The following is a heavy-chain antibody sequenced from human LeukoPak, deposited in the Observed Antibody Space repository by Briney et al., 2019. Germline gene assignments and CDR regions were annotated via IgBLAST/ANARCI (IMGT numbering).Heavy chain of an antibody. Sequence: ASVKVSCKASGYTFTSYGISWVRQAPGQGLEWMGWISAYNGNTNYAQKLQGRVTMTTDTSTSTAYMELRSLRSDDTAVYYCARALGSDPPDYYYYYMDVWGKGTTVTISS. CDR2: ISAYNGNT. D-gene: IGHD2-21*02. CDR3: ARALGSDPPDYYYYYMDV. CDR1: GYTFTSYG. J-gene: IGHJ6*03. V-gene: IGHV1-18*01.